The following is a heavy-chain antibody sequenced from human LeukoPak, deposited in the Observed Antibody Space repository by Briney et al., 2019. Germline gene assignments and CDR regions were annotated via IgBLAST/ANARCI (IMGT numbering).Heavy chain of an antibody. J-gene: IGHJ3*02. CDR1: GGSISSDDYY. V-gene: IGHV4-31*03. D-gene: IGHD2-15*01. Sequence: SETLSLTCTVSGGSISSDDYYWSWVRQHPGKGLEWIGYIYYSGSTYYNPSLKSRVTISVDTSKNQFSLKLSSVTAADTAVYYCARVGIVVVVAATHDVFDIWGQGTMVTVSS. CDR3: ARVGIVVVVAATHDVFDI. CDR2: IYYSGST.